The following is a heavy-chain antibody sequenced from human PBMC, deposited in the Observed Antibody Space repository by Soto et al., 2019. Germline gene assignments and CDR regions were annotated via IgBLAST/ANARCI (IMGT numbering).Heavy chain of an antibody. V-gene: IGHV3-64*01. Sequence: EVQLVESGGGLVQPGGSLRLSCAASGFTFSGYSMFWVRPAPGKGLEYVSAINTNGVNTFYAKSVKGRFTISRDNSKNTMYLQMGSLRAEDMAVYYCARGRVEDSSGWATYFDYWGQGTLVTVSS. D-gene: IGHD6-19*01. J-gene: IGHJ4*02. CDR3: ARGRVEDSSGWATYFDY. CDR1: GFTFSGYS. CDR2: INTNGVNT.